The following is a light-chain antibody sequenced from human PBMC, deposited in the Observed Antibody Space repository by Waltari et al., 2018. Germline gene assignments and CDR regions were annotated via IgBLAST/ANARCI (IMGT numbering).Light chain of an antibody. CDR2: GAS. J-gene: IGKJ1*01. V-gene: IGKV3-15*01. Sequence: EIVMTQSPATPSVSPGERATLPCRASQSGSSNLAWYQQKPGQAPRLLIYGASTRATGIPARFSGSGSGTEFTLTISSLQSEDFAVYYCQQYNNWPQTFGQGTKVEIK. CDR3: QQYNNWPQT. CDR1: QSGSSN.